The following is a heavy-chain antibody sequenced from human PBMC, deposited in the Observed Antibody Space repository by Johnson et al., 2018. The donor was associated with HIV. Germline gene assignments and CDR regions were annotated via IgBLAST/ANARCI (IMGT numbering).Heavy chain of an antibody. D-gene: IGHD4-17*01. Sequence: QVQLVESGGGVVQPGRSLRLSCAASGFTFSSYAMHWVRQAPGKGLELVALISYDGSNKHYVDSVKGRFTISSDNSKNTLYLQMSSLRAEDTAVYYCAGAYGDDGPDAFDIWGQGTTVSVSS. V-gene: IGHV3-30-3*01. CDR1: GFTFSSYA. J-gene: IGHJ3*02. CDR2: ISYDGSNK. CDR3: AGAYGDDGPDAFDI.